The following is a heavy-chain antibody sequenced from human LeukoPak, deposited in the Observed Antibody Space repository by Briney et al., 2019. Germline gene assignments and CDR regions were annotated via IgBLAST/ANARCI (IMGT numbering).Heavy chain of an antibody. J-gene: IGHJ4*02. CDR3: AKRGAEVGVTVAPGDY. Sequence: GGSLRLSCAASGFTFSSYAMNWVRQAPGKGLEWVSATSGGSTYYADSVKGRFTISRDKSKNTLYLQMNSLRAEDTDVYYCAKRGAEVGVTVAPGDYWGQGTLVTVSS. V-gene: IGHV3-23*01. D-gene: IGHD3-16*02. CDR1: GFTFSSYA. CDR2: TSGGST.